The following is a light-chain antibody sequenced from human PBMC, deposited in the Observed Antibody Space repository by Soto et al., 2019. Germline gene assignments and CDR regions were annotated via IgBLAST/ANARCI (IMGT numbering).Light chain of an antibody. CDR1: QSISTY. V-gene: IGKV3-11*01. Sequence: EIVFTQSPATLSLSPGERASLSCRASQSISTYLAWYQQRPGQPPRLIIYDASNRATGIAARFSGSGSGTDFTLTISSLQAEDVAFYYCQQYNNWPPITFGQGTRLEIK. CDR2: DAS. CDR3: QQYNNWPPIT. J-gene: IGKJ5*01.